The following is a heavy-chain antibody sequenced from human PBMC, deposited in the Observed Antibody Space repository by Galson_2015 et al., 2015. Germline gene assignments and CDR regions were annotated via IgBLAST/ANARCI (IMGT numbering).Heavy chain of an antibody. D-gene: IGHD3-3*01. CDR1: GFTFSSYS. Sequence: SLRLSCAASGFTFSSYSMNWVRQAPGKGLEWVSSISSSSSYIYYADSAKGRFTISRDNAKNSLYLQMNSLRAEDTAVYYCARDYEKGVAFDYWGQGTLVTVSS. J-gene: IGHJ4*02. CDR2: ISSSSSYI. V-gene: IGHV3-21*01. CDR3: ARDYEKGVAFDY.